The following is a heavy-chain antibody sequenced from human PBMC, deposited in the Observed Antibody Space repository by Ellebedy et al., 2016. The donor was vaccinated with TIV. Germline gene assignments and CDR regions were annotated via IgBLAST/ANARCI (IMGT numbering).Heavy chain of an antibody. CDR3: AADLASVGQ. J-gene: IGHJ1*01. Sequence: AASVKVSCKASGGSFSSYVISWVRQAPGQGLEWMGGIIPVLETPNSAQKFQGRLTVSADKSTNTAYMELSSLTSEDTAVYHCAADLASVGQWGQGTLVIVSS. D-gene: IGHD1-26*01. V-gene: IGHV1-69*10. CDR1: GGSFSSYV. CDR2: IIPVLETP.